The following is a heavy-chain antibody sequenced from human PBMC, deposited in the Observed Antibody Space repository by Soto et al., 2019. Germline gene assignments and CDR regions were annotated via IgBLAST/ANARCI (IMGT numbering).Heavy chain of an antibody. CDR3: ARAPGGGYYDSSGYYTFDY. V-gene: IGHV1-69*13. J-gene: IGHJ4*02. Sequence: GASVKVSCKASGGTFSSYAISWVRQAPGQGLEWMGGIIPIFGTADYAQKFQGRVTITADESTSTAYMELSSLRSEDTAVYYCARAPGGGYYDSSGYYTFDYWGQGTLVTVSS. D-gene: IGHD3-22*01. CDR2: IIPIFGTA. CDR1: GGTFSSYA.